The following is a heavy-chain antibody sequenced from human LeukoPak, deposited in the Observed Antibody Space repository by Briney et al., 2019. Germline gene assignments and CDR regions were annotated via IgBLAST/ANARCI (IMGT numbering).Heavy chain of an antibody. J-gene: IGHJ4*02. CDR3: ARDALHTAHFDY. D-gene: IGHD5-18*01. Sequence: GGSLRLSCAASGFILSTNYMSWVRQAPGKGLQWVSTVSASSDIHYSDSVKGRFTISRDNARNSLYLQMNSLRDEDTAVYYCARDALHTAHFDYWGQGTLVTVSS. CDR1: GFILSTNY. CDR2: VSASSDI. V-gene: IGHV3-69-1*01.